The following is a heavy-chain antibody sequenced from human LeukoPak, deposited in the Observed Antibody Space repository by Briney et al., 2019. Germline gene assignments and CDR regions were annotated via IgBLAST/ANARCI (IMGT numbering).Heavy chain of an antibody. CDR2: ISYDGSNK. D-gene: IGHD6-19*01. CDR1: GFTFSSYA. V-gene: IGHV3-30-3*01. Sequence: PGGSLRLSCAGSGFTFSSYAMHWVRQAPGKGLEWVAVISYDGSNKYYADSVKGRFTISRDNSKNTLYLQMNSLRAEDTAVYYCARVRVAVAGFYFDYWGQGTLVTVSS. J-gene: IGHJ4*02. CDR3: ARVRVAVAGFYFDY.